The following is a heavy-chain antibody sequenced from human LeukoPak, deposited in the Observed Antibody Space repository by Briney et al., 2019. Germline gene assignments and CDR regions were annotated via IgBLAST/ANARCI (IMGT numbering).Heavy chain of an antibody. CDR3: TTDQTPIVVVPAAKSRDY. V-gene: IGHV3-15*01. Sequence: GGSLRLSCAASGFIFSSYWMTWVRQAPGKGLEWVGRIKSKTDGGTTDYAAPVKGRFTISRDDSKNTLYLQMNSLKTEDTAVYYCTTDQTPIVVVPAAKSRDYWGQGTLVTVSS. D-gene: IGHD2-2*01. CDR1: GFIFSSYW. CDR2: IKSKTDGGTT. J-gene: IGHJ4*02.